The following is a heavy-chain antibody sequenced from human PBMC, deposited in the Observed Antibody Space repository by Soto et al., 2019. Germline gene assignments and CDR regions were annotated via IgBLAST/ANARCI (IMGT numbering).Heavy chain of an antibody. J-gene: IGHJ6*04. CDR3: AKYSGSYPVSTGLSL. CDR2: ISGSSDAA. Sequence: EVQLLESGGGLVQPGGSLRLSCAASGFPFSTSAMNWVRQAPGKGLEWVSIISGSSDAAYYAESVKGRFASSRDNSKTTLYLQMNSLRAEDTAVYYCAKYSGSYPVSTGLSLWGKGTTVTVPP. V-gene: IGHV3-23*01. CDR1: GFPFSTSA. D-gene: IGHD1-26*01.